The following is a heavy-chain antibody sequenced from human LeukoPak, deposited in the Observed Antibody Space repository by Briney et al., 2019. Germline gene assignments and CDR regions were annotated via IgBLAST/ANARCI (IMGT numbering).Heavy chain of an antibody. V-gene: IGHV4-30-2*01. D-gene: IGHD3-10*01. CDR2: IYHSGST. J-gene: IGHJ4*02. CDR3: ASYRLGGSSFGRQPEARPFDY. Sequence: SETLSLTCSVSGGSISSGGYSWSWIRQPPGKGLEWIGYIYHSGSTYYNPSLKSRVTISVDRSKNQFSLKLSSVTAADTAVYYCASYRLGGSSFGRQPEARPFDYWGQGTLVTVSS. CDR1: GGSISSGGYS.